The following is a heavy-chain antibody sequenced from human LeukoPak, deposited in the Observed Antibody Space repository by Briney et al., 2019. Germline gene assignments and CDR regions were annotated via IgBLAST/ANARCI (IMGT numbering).Heavy chain of an antibody. Sequence: ASVKVSCKASGYTFTGYYMHWVRRAPGQGLEWMGWINPNSGGTNYAQKFQGRVTMTRDTSISTAYMELSRLRSDDTAVYYCAREELLGFQYYFDYWGQGTLVTVSS. D-gene: IGHD1-26*01. CDR2: INPNSGGT. J-gene: IGHJ4*02. CDR3: AREELLGFQYYFDY. CDR1: GYTFTGYY. V-gene: IGHV1-2*02.